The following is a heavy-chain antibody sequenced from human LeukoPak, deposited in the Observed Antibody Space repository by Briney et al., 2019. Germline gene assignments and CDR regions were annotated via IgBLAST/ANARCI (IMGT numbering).Heavy chain of an antibody. CDR1: GFTLSGYS. CDR3: ARDPGPGDY. V-gene: IGHV3-21*01. D-gene: IGHD2-8*02. Sequence: GGSLRLSCAASGFTLSGYSMNWVRQAPGKGLEWVSSITASSYIYYADSVKGRFTISRGNAKNSLYLQMNSLRAEDTAVYYCARDPGPGDYWGQGTLVTVSS. J-gene: IGHJ4*02. CDR2: ITASSYI.